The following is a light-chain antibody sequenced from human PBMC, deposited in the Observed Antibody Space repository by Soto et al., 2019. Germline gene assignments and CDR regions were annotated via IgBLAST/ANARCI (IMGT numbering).Light chain of an antibody. Sequence: QSALTQPASVSGSPGQTITISCTGTSSDIGSHQYVSWYQHHPGKAPKLLFYEVSKRPSGSGISFRFSGSKSGNTASLTISGLQTEDEAEYYCSSYRDNNPLFGTGTKVTVL. V-gene: IGLV2-14*01. CDR1: SSDIGSHQY. J-gene: IGLJ1*01. CDR2: EVS. CDR3: SSYRDNNPL.